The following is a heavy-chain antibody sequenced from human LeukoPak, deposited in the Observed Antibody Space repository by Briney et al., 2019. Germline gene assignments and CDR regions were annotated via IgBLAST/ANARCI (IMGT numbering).Heavy chain of an antibody. J-gene: IGHJ4*02. CDR2: ITSDGSTT. Sequence: GRSLRLSCAASGFTFSTYWTHCVRQAPGTGLVWVSLITSDGSTTNYTDSVKGRFTFSRDNAKNTLYLQMNSLRAEDTAVYYCATDVPAVTIFGYWGQGRLVSVCS. CDR1: GFTFSTYW. V-gene: IGHV3-74*01. D-gene: IGHD2-2*01. CDR3: ATDVPAVTIFGY.